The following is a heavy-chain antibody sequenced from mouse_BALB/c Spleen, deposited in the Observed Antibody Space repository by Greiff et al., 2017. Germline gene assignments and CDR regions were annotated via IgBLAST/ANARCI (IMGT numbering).Heavy chain of an antibody. D-gene: IGHD1-1*01. V-gene: IGHV5-17*02. J-gene: IGHJ2*01. Sequence: EVKLVESGGGLVQPGGSLKLSCAASGFTFSSFGMHWVRQAPEKGLEWVAYISSGSSTIYYADTVKGRFTISRDNPKNTLFLQMTSLRSEDTAMYYCARDYGSYYFDYWGQGTTLTVSS. CDR2: ISSGSSTI. CDR1: GFTFSSFG. CDR3: ARDYGSYYFDY.